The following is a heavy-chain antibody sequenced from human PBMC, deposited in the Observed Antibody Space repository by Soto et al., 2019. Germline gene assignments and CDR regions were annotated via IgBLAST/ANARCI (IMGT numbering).Heavy chain of an antibody. CDR3: ARAGYYYDSSGYYSDPFDY. CDR2: IYYSGST. Sequence: SETLSLTCTVSGGSISSGGYYWSWIRQHPGKGLEWIGYIYYSGSTYYNPSLKSRVTISVDTSKNQFSLKLSSVTAADTAVYYCARAGYYYDSSGYYSDPFDYWGQGTLVTVSS. CDR1: GGSISSGGYY. D-gene: IGHD3-22*01. J-gene: IGHJ4*02. V-gene: IGHV4-31*03.